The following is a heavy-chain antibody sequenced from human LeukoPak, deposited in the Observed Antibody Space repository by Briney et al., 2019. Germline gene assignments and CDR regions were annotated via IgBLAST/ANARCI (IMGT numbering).Heavy chain of an antibody. Sequence: GGSLRLSCAASGFTFSSYAMSWVRQAPGKGLEWVSAISGSGGSTYYADSVKGRFTISRDNSKNTLYLQMNSLRAGDTAVFYCAKDGGYYNFDYWGQGTLVTVSS. CDR3: AKDGGYYNFDY. CDR2: ISGSGGST. V-gene: IGHV3-23*01. D-gene: IGHD3-3*01. J-gene: IGHJ4*02. CDR1: GFTFSSYA.